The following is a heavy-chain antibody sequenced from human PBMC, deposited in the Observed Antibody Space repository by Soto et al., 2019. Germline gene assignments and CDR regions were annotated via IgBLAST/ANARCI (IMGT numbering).Heavy chain of an antibody. CDR2: ISGSGGST. J-gene: IGHJ4*02. D-gene: IGHD2-15*01. CDR1: GFTFSSYA. CDR3: AKGRGYCSGGSCYSAFLDY. V-gene: IGHV3-23*01. Sequence: EVQLLESGGGLVQPGGSLRLSCAASGFTFSSYAMSWVRQAPGKGLEWVSSISGSGGSTYDADSVKGRFTISRDNSKNTLYLQMNSLRVEDTAVYYCAKGRGYCSGGSCYSAFLDYWGQGTLVTVSS.